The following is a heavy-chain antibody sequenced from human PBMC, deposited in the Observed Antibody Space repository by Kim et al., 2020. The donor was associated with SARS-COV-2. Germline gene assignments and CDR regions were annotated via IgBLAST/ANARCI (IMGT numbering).Heavy chain of an antibody. CDR3: ALKGGYCTNGVCYSDYYYYGMDV. D-gene: IGHD2-8*01. Sequence: ASVKVSCKVSGYTLTELSMHWVRQAPGKGLEWMGGFDPEDGETIYAQKFQGRVTMTEDTSTDTAYMELSSLRSEDTAVYYCALKGGYCTNGVCYSDYYYYGMDVWGQGTTVTVSS. J-gene: IGHJ6*02. CDR1: GYTLTELS. V-gene: IGHV1-24*01. CDR2: FDPEDGET.